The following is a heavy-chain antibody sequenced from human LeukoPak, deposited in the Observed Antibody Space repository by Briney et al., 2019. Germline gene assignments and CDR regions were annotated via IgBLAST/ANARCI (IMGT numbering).Heavy chain of an antibody. D-gene: IGHD5-12*01. CDR2: IYYSGST. V-gene: IGHV4-39*01. CDR1: GGSISSSSYY. CDR3: ARQGVVATIWSYYYGMDV. Sequence: SETLSLTCTVSGGSISSSSYYWGWIRQPPGKGLEWIGSIYYSGSTYYNPSLKSRVTISVDTSKNQFSLKLSSVTAADTAVYYCARQGVVATIWSYYYGMDVWGQGTTVTVSS. J-gene: IGHJ6*02.